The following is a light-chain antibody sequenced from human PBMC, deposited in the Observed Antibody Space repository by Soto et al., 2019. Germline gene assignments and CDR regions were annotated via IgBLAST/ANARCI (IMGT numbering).Light chain of an antibody. CDR3: QQRIDSIT. Sequence: EHVWAQSPGTLSLSPGERAPLACRASQSVGNYFTWYQQKPGQAPRLLIYDASKRAAGIPARFSGSGSGTDFTLTISSLEPEDFAVYYCQQRIDSITFGRGTRLEIK. CDR2: DAS. V-gene: IGKV3-11*01. J-gene: IGKJ5*01. CDR1: QSVGNY.